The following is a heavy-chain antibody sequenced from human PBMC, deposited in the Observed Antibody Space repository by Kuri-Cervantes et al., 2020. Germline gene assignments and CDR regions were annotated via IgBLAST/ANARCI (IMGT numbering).Heavy chain of an antibody. CDR2: IYSGGST. Sequence: GGSLRLSCAASGFTVSSNYMSWVRQAPGKGLEWVSVIYSGGSTYYADSVKGRFTISRDNSKNTLYLQLNSLRAEDTAVYYCARDAGVGARYYDYWGQGTLVTVSS. J-gene: IGHJ4*02. V-gene: IGHV3-53*01. CDR1: GFTVSSNY. CDR3: ARDAGVGARYYDY. D-gene: IGHD1-26*01.